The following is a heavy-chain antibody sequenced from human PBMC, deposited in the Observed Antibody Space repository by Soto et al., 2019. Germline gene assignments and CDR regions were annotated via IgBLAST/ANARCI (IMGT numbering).Heavy chain of an antibody. Sequence: QVQLVQSGGEVKKPGASVKVSCKASGYTFTSHGFSWVRQAPGQGLEWMGWISTYNGKTDYAQKFQGRVTMTTDTSTSTAYMELRSLRSDDTAMYFCAIYHLELFRFDYWGQGTLVTVSS. CDR1: GYTFTSHG. V-gene: IGHV1-18*01. J-gene: IGHJ4*02. CDR3: AIYHLELFRFDY. CDR2: ISTYNGKT. D-gene: IGHD2-2*01.